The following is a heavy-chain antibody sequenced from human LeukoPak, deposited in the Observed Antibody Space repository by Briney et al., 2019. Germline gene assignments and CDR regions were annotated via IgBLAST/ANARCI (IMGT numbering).Heavy chain of an antibody. CDR2: ISGSGGST. D-gene: IGHD6-6*01. CDR3: AKTYSSSPTLDY. CDR1: GFTFSSYA. J-gene: IGHJ4*02. V-gene: IGHV3-23*01. Sequence: GGSLRLSCAASGFTFSSYAMSWVRQAPGEGLEWVSAISGSGGSTYYADSVKGRFTISRDNSKNTLYLQMNSLRAEDTAVYYCAKTYSSSPTLDYWGQGTLVTVSS.